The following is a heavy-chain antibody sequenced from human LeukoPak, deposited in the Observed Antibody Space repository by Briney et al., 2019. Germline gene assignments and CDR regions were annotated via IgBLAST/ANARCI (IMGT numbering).Heavy chain of an antibody. D-gene: IGHD5-18*01. V-gene: IGHV3-23*01. CDR1: GFTFSSYA. J-gene: IGHJ4*02. Sequence: EGSLRLSCAASGFTFSSYAMSWVRQAPGKGLEWVSAISGSGGSTYYADSVKGRFTISRDNSKNTLYLQMNSLRAEDTAVYYCAKFDTAMVTAADYWGQGTLVTVSS. CDR2: ISGSGGST. CDR3: AKFDTAMVTAADY.